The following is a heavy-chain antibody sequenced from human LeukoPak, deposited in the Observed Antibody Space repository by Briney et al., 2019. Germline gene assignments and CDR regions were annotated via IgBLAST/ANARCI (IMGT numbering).Heavy chain of an antibody. Sequence: GGSLRLSCAASGFTFSSYSMNWVRQAPGKGLEWVSSISSSGSYIYYADSVEGRFTISRDNAKNSLYLQMNSLRAEDTAAYYCAGEVITATAFDYWGQGTLVTVSS. CDR1: GFTFSSYS. CDR3: AGEVITATAFDY. V-gene: IGHV3-21*01. D-gene: IGHD6-25*01. J-gene: IGHJ4*02. CDR2: ISSSGSYI.